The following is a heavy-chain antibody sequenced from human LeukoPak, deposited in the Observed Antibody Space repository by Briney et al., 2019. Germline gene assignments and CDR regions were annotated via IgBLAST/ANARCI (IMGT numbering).Heavy chain of an antibody. J-gene: IGHJ6*03. D-gene: IGHD3-22*01. CDR3: ARSSVPYYYYNYSMDV. Sequence: SETLSLTCTVSGGSISSYYWSWIRQPPGKGLEWIGYIYYSGSTNYNPSLKSRVTISVDTSKNQFSLKLSSVTAADTAVYYCARSSVPYYYYNYSMDVWGNGTTVTVSS. V-gene: IGHV4-59*01. CDR2: IYYSGST. CDR1: GGSISSYY.